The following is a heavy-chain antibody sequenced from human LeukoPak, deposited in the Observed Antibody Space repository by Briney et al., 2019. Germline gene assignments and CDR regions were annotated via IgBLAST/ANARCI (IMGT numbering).Heavy chain of an antibody. D-gene: IGHD3-10*01. CDR3: ARHPAYYYGSRQGAFDI. J-gene: IGHJ3*02. V-gene: IGHV4-34*01. Sequence: NTSETLSLTCAVYGGSFSGYYWSWIRQPPGKALEWIGEINHIGSTNYNPSLNSRVRISVDTSKNKFFLKLSSVTAADTAVYYCARHPAYYYGSRQGAFDIWGQGTMVTVSS. CDR1: GGSFSGYY. CDR2: INHIGST.